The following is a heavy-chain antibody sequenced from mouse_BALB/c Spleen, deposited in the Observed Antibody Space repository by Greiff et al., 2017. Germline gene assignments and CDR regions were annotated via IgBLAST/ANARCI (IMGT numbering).Heavy chain of an antibody. J-gene: IGHJ4*01. CDR3: ARRGGDAMDY. Sequence: EVQGVESGGDLVKPGGSLKLSCAAPGFTFSSYGMSWVRQTPDKRLEWVATISSGGSYTYYPDSVKGRFTISRDNAKNTLYLQMSSLKSEDTAMYYCARRGGDAMDYWGQGTSVTVSS. V-gene: IGHV5-6*01. CDR2: ISSGGSYT. CDR1: GFTFSSYG.